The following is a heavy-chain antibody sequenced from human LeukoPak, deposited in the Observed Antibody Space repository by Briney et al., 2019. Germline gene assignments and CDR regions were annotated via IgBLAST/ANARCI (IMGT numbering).Heavy chain of an antibody. J-gene: IGHJ4*02. Sequence: PGGSLRLSCAASGFTFSSYSMNWVRQAPGKGLEWVSYISSSSSTIYYADSVKGRFTISRDNSKNTLYLQMNSLRAEDTAVFYCAKGSTAGYYFDFWGRGTLVTLSS. D-gene: IGHD6-13*01. CDR1: GFTFSSYS. CDR3: AKGSTAGYYFDF. CDR2: ISSSSSTI. V-gene: IGHV3-48*01.